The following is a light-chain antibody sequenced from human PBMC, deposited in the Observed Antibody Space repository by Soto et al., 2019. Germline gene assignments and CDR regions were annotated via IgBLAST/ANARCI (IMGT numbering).Light chain of an antibody. J-gene: IGLJ1*01. V-gene: IGLV2-14*01. Sequence: QSALTQPASVSASPVQSIAISCTGTSSDVGAYNYVSWYQQPPGKAPKLMSYDVSNRPSGVSDRFSGSKSGNTASLTISGLQTEDEADYYCKSYTTTSTYVFGTGTKVTVL. CDR2: DVS. CDR1: SSDVGAYNY. CDR3: KSYTTTSTYV.